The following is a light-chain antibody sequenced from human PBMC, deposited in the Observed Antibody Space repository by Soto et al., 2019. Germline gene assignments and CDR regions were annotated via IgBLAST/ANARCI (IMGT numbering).Light chain of an antibody. CDR1: RTLLRGY. V-gene: IGKV3D-20*01. Sequence: EVTLTQSPATVSLSPGETATLSCGASRTLLRGYLAWYQQRPGLAPRLIIYDVSRRATGIPYRFSGSGSGTEFTLSISRVEPEDFAVYYCQNYDGSWTFGQGTKVDI. CDR2: DVS. CDR3: QNYDGSWT. J-gene: IGKJ1*01.